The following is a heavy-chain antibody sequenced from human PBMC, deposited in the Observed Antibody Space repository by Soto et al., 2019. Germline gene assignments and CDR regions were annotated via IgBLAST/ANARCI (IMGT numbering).Heavy chain of an antibody. Sequence: SETLSLTCAVYGGSFSGYYWSWIRQPPGKGLEWIGEINHSGSTNYNPSLKSRVTISVDTSKNQFSLKLSSVTTADTAVYYCARGVRCSSTSCYGWRVHYYYYMDVWGKGTTVTVSS. CDR2: INHSGST. J-gene: IGHJ6*03. CDR3: ARGVRCSSTSCYGWRVHYYYYMDV. CDR1: GGSFSGYY. D-gene: IGHD2-2*01. V-gene: IGHV4-34*01.